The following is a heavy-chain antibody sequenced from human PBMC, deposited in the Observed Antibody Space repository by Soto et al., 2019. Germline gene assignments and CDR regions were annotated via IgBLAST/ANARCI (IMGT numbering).Heavy chain of an antibody. CDR1: GYTFTSYD. V-gene: IGHV1-8*01. J-gene: IGHJ4*02. CDR2: MNPNSGNT. CDR3: AGSMPRLGNYFDC. D-gene: IGHD6-19*01. Sequence: GASVKVSCKASGYTFTSYDINWVRQATGQGLEWMGWMNPNSGNTGYAQKFQGRVTMTRNTSISTAYMELNSLRAEDTAVYYCAGSMPRLGNYFDCWGQGTLVTVSS.